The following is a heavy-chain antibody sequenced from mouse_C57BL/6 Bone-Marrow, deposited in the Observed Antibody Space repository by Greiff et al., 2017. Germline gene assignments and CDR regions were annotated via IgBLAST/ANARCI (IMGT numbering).Heavy chain of an antibody. CDR3: ARKENPLGTMDY. CDR1: GFSLSSYG. J-gene: IGHJ4*01. CDR2: IWSGGIT. Sequence: QVQLQQSGPGLVQPSQSLSITCTVSGFSLSSYGVHWVRQSPGKGLEWLGVIWSGGITDYNAAFISRLTISRDISKSQVCFKMSSLQAADTAIYYCARKENPLGTMDYWGQGPSVTVSS. V-gene: IGHV2-2*01.